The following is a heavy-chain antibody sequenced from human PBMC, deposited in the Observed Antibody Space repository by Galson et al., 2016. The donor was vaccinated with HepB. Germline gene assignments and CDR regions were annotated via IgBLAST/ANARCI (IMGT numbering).Heavy chain of an antibody. CDR3: ARDGTWNWVFDY. J-gene: IGHJ4*01. CDR2: ISRSSGTI. CDR1: GFSFSTYN. V-gene: IGHV3-48*01. D-gene: IGHD1-7*01. Sequence: LRLSCAASGFSFSTYNMNWVRQAPGKGLEWVSYISRSSGTIHYADSVKGRFTISRDNAKNSLYLQMDRLRAEDTAVYYCARDGTWNWVFDYWGQGTLVTVSS.